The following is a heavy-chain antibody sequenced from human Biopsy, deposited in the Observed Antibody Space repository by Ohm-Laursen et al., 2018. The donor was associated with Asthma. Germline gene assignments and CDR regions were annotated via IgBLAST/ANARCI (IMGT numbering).Heavy chain of an antibody. CDR3: ARRGGVRRYFDY. J-gene: IGHJ4*02. Sequence: SDTLSLTCTVSGGSISSGAYYWSWVRQPPGKGLEWIGYIYYIGSTYYNPSLKSRVAISLDTSKNQFPLKLSSVAAADTAVYFCARRGGVRRYFDYWGQGTLVTVSS. V-gene: IGHV4-30-4*02. CDR1: GGSISSGAYY. CDR2: IYYIGST. D-gene: IGHD3-16*01.